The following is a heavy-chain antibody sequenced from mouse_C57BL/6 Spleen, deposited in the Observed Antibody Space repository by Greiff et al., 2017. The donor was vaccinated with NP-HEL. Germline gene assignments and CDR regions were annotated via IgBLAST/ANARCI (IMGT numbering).Heavy chain of an antibody. V-gene: IGHV14-3*01. CDR2: IDPANGNT. CDR3: APHLDDPRRGDLDY. CDR1: GFTIKNTY. D-gene: IGHD2-12*01. J-gene: IGHJ2*01. Sequence: EVQLQQSVAELVRPGASVKLSCTASGFTIKNTYMHWVKQRPEQGLEWIGRIDPANGNTKYAPKFQGKATITADTSSNTAYLQLSSLTAEDTAIYYAAPHLDDPRRGDLDYWGQGTTLTVSS.